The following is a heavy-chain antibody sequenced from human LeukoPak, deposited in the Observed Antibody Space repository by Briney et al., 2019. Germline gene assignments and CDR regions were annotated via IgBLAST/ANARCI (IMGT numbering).Heavy chain of an antibody. CDR2: IYYSGST. CDR1: GGSISSYY. Sequence: SETLSLTCTVSGGSISSYYWSWIRQPPGKGLEWIGYIYYSGSTNYNPSLKSRATISVDTSKNQFSLKLSSVTAADTAVYYCARGFWSGYSTSIFDYWGQGTLVTVSS. D-gene: IGHD3-3*01. J-gene: IGHJ4*02. V-gene: IGHV4-59*01. CDR3: ARGFWSGYSTSIFDY.